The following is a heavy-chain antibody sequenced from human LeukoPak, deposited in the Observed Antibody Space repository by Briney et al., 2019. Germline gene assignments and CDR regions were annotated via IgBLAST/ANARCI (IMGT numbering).Heavy chain of an antibody. D-gene: IGHD3-3*02. Sequence: PSETLSLTCTVSGGSISSYYWSWIRQPAGKGLEWIGRIYTSGSTNYNPSLKSRVTMSVDTSKNQFSLKLSSVTAADTAVYYCARSRGHFWSGSYYFDYWGQGTLVTVSP. V-gene: IGHV4-4*07. J-gene: IGHJ4*02. CDR2: IYTSGST. CDR3: ARSRGHFWSGSYYFDY. CDR1: GGSISSYY.